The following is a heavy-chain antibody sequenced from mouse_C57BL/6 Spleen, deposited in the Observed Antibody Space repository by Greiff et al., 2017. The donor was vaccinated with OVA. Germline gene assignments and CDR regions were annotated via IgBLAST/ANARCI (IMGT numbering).Heavy chain of an antibody. D-gene: IGHD1-1*01. CDR3: AQGITTVVPYAMDY. CDR2: INPNYGTT. Sequence: EVQLQQSGPELVKPGASVKISCKASGYSFTDYNMNWVKQSNGKSLEWIGVINPNYGTTSYNQKFKGKATLTVDQSSSTAYMQLNSLTSEDSAVYYCAQGITTVVPYAMDYWGQGTSVTVSS. V-gene: IGHV1-39*01. CDR1: GYSFTDYN. J-gene: IGHJ4*01.